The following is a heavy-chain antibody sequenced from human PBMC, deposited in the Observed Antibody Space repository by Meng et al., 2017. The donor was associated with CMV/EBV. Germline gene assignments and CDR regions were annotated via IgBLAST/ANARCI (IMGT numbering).Heavy chain of an antibody. CDR1: GGSISNSSYY. D-gene: IGHD6-13*01. CDR3: ARGGIAAAGLH. V-gene: IGHV4-39*07. J-gene: IGHJ4*02. Sequence: QSHRRGAVPGVVKPSEPLSLTCTGSGGSISNSSYYWGWIRQPPGKGLEWIGSIYYSGSTYYNPSLKSRVTISVDTSKNQFSLKLSSVTAADTAVYYWARGGIAAAGLHWGQGTLVTVSS. CDR2: IYYSGST.